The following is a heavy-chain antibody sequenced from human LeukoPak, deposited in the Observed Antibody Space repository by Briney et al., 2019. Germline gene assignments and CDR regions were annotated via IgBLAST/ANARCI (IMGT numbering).Heavy chain of an antibody. J-gene: IGHJ4*02. V-gene: IGHV3-11*04. CDR2: ICRRGIGI. CDR3: ARMDYSGNWPDY. CDR1: GFTFSNAW. D-gene: IGHD4-23*01. Sequence: PGGSLRLSCAASGFTFSNAWMSWVRQAPGEALVGVSYICRRGIGIHYADSVKGRFTISRDNAKNSLYLQMNSLRGEDTAVYHCARMDYSGNWPDYWGQGTLVTVSS.